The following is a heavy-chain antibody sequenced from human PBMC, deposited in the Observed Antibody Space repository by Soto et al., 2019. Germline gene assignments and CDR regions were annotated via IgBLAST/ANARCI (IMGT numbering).Heavy chain of an antibody. CDR3: ARLADYYDSSGYPSYFDY. V-gene: IGHV4-39*01. Sequence: PSKTLSLNCTVSGGSISSSGYYGGWIHQPPGKGLEWIGSIYYSGSTDYNPSLKSRVTISVDTSKNQFSLKLSSVTAAGTAVYYFARLADYYDSSGYPSYFDYWGQGTLVTVSS. CDR1: GGSISSSGYY. D-gene: IGHD3-22*01. CDR2: IYYSGST. J-gene: IGHJ4*02.